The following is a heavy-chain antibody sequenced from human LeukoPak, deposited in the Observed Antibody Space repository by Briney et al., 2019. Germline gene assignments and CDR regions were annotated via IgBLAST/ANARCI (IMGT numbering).Heavy chain of an antibody. D-gene: IGHD3-10*01. CDR3: ARPLMYYYGSETYFWFDP. J-gene: IGHJ5*02. CDR1: GFTFTTYW. V-gene: IGHV3-7*01. Sequence: QSGGSLRLSCAASGFTFTTYWMGWVRQAPGKGLEWVANIKQDGSEQYYVDSVKGRFTISRDNAKNSLSLQMNSLRAEDTAVYYCARPLMYYYGSETYFWFDPWGQGTLVTVSS. CDR2: IKQDGSEQ.